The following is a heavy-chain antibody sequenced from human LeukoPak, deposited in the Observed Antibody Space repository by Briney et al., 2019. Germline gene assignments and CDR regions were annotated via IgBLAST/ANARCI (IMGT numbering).Heavy chain of an antibody. Sequence: GESLKISCKGSGYSFTSYWIGWVRQMPGKGLEWMGIIYPGDSDTRYSPSFQGQVTISADKSISTAYLQWSSLKASDTAMYYCARSAVPYSSGWSSYYFDYWGQGTLVTVPS. CDR2: IYPGDSDT. CDR3: ARSAVPYSSGWSSYYFDY. CDR1: GYSFTSYW. J-gene: IGHJ4*02. V-gene: IGHV5-51*01. D-gene: IGHD6-19*01.